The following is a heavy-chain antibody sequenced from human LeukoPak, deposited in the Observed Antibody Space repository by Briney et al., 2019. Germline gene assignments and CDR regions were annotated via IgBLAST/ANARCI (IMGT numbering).Heavy chain of an antibody. CDR3: ARYVVYGSGKYYFDY. D-gene: IGHD3-10*01. CDR1: GGSVNSTTYY. CDR2: INYSGST. V-gene: IGHV4-39*01. J-gene: IGHJ4*02. Sequence: SETLSLTCTVSGGSVNSTTYYWSWIRQPPGKGLEWIASINYSGSTYYNPSLKSRVTISVDTSENQFSLKLSSVTAADTGVYYCARYVVYGSGKYYFDYWGQGTLVTVSS.